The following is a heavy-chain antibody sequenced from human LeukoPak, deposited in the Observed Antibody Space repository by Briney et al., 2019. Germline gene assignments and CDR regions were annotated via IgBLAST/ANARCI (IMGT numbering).Heavy chain of an antibody. Sequence: PSGTLSLTCAVSGDSMSSNNWWTWVRQPPAQGLVWIGEIHYDGSTNYNPSLRSRVTISMDKTKNHFSLIQNSVTAADTAVYYCARDGNPWNLDVWGRGTLVTVSS. V-gene: IGHV4-4*02. J-gene: IGHJ2*01. CDR2: IHYDGST. CDR3: ARDGNPWNLDV. D-gene: IGHD1-26*01. CDR1: GDSMSSNNW.